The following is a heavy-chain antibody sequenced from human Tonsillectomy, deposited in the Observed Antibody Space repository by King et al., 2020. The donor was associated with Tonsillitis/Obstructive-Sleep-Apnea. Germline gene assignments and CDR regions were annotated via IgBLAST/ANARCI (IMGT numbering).Heavy chain of an antibody. Sequence: VQLVESGGGLVQPGGSLRLSCAASGFTFSTYWMTWVRQAPGKGLEWVANIKQDGSAKYYVDSVKGRFTISRDNAKNSLYLQMNSLRAEDTAVYYCARACTTSTGYYYYYMDVWGKGTTVTVSS. CDR1: GFTFSTYW. J-gene: IGHJ6*03. V-gene: IGHV3-7*01. CDR3: ARACTTSTGYYYYYMDV. CDR2: IKQDGSAK. D-gene: IGHD1-1*01.